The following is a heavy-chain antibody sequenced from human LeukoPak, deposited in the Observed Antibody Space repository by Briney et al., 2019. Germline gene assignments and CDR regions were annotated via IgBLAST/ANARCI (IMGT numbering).Heavy chain of an antibody. CDR3: ARGSLTYGSGSYYRRAFDI. D-gene: IGHD3-10*01. Sequence: PSETLSLACAVYGGSFSGYYWSWIRQPPGKGLEWIGEINHSGSTNYNPSLKSRVTISVDTSKNQFSLKLSSVTAADTAVYYCARGSLTYGSGSYYRRAFDIWGQGTTVTVSS. V-gene: IGHV4-34*01. CDR1: GGSFSGYY. CDR2: INHSGST. J-gene: IGHJ3*02.